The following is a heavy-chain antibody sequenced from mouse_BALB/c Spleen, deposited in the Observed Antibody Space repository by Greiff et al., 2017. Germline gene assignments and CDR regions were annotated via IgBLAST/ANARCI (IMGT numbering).Heavy chain of an antibody. CDR2: INPSTGYT. Sequence: ESGAELAKPGASVKMSCKASGYTFTSYWMHWVKQRPGQGLEWIGYINPSTGYTEYNQKFKDKATLTADKSSSTAYMQLSSLTSEDSAVYYCARRGAWFAYWGQGTLVTVSA. V-gene: IGHV1-7*01. CDR1: GYTFTSYW. J-gene: IGHJ3*01. CDR3: ARRGAWFAY.